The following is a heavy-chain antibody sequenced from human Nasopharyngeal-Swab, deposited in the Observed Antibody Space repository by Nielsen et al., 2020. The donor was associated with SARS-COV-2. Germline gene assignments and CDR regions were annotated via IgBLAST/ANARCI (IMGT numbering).Heavy chain of an antibody. CDR2: VKQDGTGK. D-gene: IGHD2/OR15-2a*01. J-gene: IGHJ4*02. CDR1: GFTFSPYW. CDR3: ARDEILDY. V-gene: IGHV3-7*01. Sequence: LKISCAASGFTFSPYWMTWVRQAPGKGLEWVANVKQDGTGKYFVDSVKGRFTISRDNAKNSLYLHMNSLRAEDTAVYYCARDEILDYWGQGTLVTVSS.